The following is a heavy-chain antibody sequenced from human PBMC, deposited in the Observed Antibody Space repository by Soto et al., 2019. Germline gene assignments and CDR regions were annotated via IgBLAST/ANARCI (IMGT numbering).Heavy chain of an antibody. D-gene: IGHD4-17*01. CDR2: IIPIFGTA. CDR1: GGTFSSYA. V-gene: IGHV1-69*13. CDR3: ARESRTTVVTGYYYYGMDV. J-gene: IGHJ6*02. Sequence: SVNVSCKASGGTFSSYASSWVRQAPGQGLEWMGGIIPIFGTANYAQKFQGRVTITADESTSTAYMELSSLRSEDTAVYYCARESRTTVVTGYYYYGMDVWGQGTTVTVSS.